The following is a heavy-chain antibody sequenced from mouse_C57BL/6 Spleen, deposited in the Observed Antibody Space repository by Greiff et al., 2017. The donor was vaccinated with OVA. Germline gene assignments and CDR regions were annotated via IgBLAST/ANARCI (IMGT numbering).Heavy chain of an antibody. CDR3: AREQDYGSSGGYFDV. CDR2: ISDGGSYT. CDR1: GFTFSSYA. D-gene: IGHD1-1*01. J-gene: IGHJ1*03. Sequence: EVHLVESGGGLVKPGGSLKLSCAASGFTFSSYAMSWVRQTPEKRLEWVATISDGGSYTYYPDNVKGRFTISRDNAKNNLYLQMSHLKSEDTAMYYCAREQDYGSSGGYFDVWGTGTTVTVSS. V-gene: IGHV5-4*01.